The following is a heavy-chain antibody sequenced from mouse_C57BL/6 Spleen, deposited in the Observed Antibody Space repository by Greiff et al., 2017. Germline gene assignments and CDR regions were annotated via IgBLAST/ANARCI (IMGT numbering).Heavy chain of an antibody. V-gene: IGHV1-69*01. CDR3: ARSADSPGGFDY. CDR2: IDPSDSYT. D-gene: IGHD3-2*01. CDR1: GYTFTSYW. Sequence: VQLQQPGAELVMPGASVKLSCKASGYTFTSYWMHWVKQRPGQGLEWIGEIDPSDSYTNYNQKFKGKSTLTVDKSSSTAYMQLSSLTSEDSAVYYCARSADSPGGFDYWGQGTTLTVSS. J-gene: IGHJ2*01.